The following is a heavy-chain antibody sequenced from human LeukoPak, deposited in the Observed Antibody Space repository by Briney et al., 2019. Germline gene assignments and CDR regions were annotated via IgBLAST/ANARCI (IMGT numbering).Heavy chain of an antibody. D-gene: IGHD5-12*01. J-gene: IGHJ3*02. CDR1: GYSFTDYY. CDR2: INPNSGDT. V-gene: IGHV1-2*02. Sequence: ASVKVSCKASGYSFTDYYLHWVRQAPGQGLEWMGWINPNSGDTNYAQKFQGRVTMTRDTSISTAYMELSRLRSDDTAVYYCAADPLRLLDAFDIWGQGTMVTVSS. CDR3: AADPLRLLDAFDI.